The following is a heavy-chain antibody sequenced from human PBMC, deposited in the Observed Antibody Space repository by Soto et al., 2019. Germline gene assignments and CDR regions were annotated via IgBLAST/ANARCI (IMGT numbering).Heavy chain of an antibody. Sequence: ASVKVSCKASGYTFSRYAIHWVRQAPGQRLEWMGWINAGNGNTKYSQKFEGRVTRTTDTSANTVYMELSSLRFEDTALYYCARDQQFRNWFDSWGQGTLVTVSS. D-gene: IGHD6-13*01. V-gene: IGHV1-3*01. CDR1: GYTFSRYA. CDR3: ARDQQFRNWFDS. CDR2: INAGNGNT. J-gene: IGHJ5*01.